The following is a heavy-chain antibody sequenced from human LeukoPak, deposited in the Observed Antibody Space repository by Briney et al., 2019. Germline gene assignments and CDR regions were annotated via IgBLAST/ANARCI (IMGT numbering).Heavy chain of an antibody. V-gene: IGHV1-2*02. CDR3: ARWGPVVPAAILEYHWFDP. D-gene: IGHD2-2*02. J-gene: IGHJ5*02. CDR1: GGTFSSYA. Sequence: ASVKVSCKASGGTFSSYAISWVRQAPGQGLEWMGWINPNSGGTNYAQKFQGRVTMTRDTSISTAYMELSRLRSDDTAVYYCARWGPVVPAAILEYHWFDPWGQGTLVTVSS. CDR2: INPNSGGT.